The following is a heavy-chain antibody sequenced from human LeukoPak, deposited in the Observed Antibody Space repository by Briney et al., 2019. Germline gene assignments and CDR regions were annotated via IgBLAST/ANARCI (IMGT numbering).Heavy chain of an antibody. D-gene: IGHD4-23*01. CDR2: ISSSGTST. Sequence: PGGSLRLSCAASGFSFSSYEMNWVRQAPGKGLEWVSYISSSGTSTYYADSVKGRFTISRDNAKNSLSLQMNSLRAEDTAVYYCARDRGVNNSNSYRFDYWGQGALVTVSS. CDR3: ARDRGVNNSNSYRFDY. V-gene: IGHV3-48*03. J-gene: IGHJ4*02. CDR1: GFSFSSYE.